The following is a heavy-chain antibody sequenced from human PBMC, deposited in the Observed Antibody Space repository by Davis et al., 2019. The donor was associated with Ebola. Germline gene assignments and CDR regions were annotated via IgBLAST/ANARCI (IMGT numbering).Heavy chain of an antibody. J-gene: IGHJ3*02. CDR3: ARENCSSTSCYNWSNAFDI. CDR1: GYTFTGYY. Sequence: ASVKVSCKASGYTFTGYYMHWVRQAPGQGLEWMGWINPNSGGTNYAQKFQGRVTMTRDTSISTAYMELSRLRSDDTAVYYCARENCSSTSCYNWSNAFDIWGQGTMVTVSS. CDR2: INPNSGGT. V-gene: IGHV1-2*02. D-gene: IGHD2-2*02.